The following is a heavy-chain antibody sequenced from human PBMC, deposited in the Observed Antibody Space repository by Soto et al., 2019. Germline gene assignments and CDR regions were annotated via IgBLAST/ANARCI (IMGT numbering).Heavy chain of an antibody. D-gene: IGHD3-10*01. J-gene: IGHJ6*02. CDR1: GFTLGDYT. CDR2: IRSIAYGGTT. V-gene: IGHV3-49*03. Sequence: GGSLRLSCTSSGFTLGDYTVSWFRQAPGKGLEWVGFIRSIAYGGTTEYAASVTGRFTISRDDSKSIAYLHMNSLKIEDTAVYYCTRENYVSGIYHLFSYYGIDFCCQGNAVPVSS. CDR3: TRENYVSGIYHLFSYYGIDF.